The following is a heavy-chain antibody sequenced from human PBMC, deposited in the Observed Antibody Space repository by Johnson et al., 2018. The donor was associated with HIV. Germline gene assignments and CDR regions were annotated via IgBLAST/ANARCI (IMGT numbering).Heavy chain of an antibody. Sequence: VQLVESGGGVVQPGRSLRLSCAASGFTFNSYAMHWVRQAPGKGLEWVAVILYDGSNKYYADSVKGRFTISRDNSKNTLYLQMHSLRAEDTALYYCARGGGDCGGDCFLGAFDIWGQGTMVTVSS. CDR1: GFTFNSYA. D-gene: IGHD2-21*01. J-gene: IGHJ3*02. V-gene: IGHV3-30-3*01. CDR3: ARGGGDCGGDCFLGAFDI. CDR2: ILYDGSNK.